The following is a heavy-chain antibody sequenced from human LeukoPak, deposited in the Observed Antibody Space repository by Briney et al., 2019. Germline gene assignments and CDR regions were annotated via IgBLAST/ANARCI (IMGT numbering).Heavy chain of an antibody. CDR2: FSGSGGST. CDR3: AKFRGGATPNYYFDY. Sequence: SRGSLRLSCAASGFTFSSYAMSWVRQAPGKGLECVSAFSGSGGSTNYADSVKGRFTISRDNSKNTLYLQMNSLRAEDTAVYYCAKFRGGATPNYYFDYWGQGTLVTVSS. D-gene: IGHD3-16*01. J-gene: IGHJ4*02. CDR1: GFTFSSYA. V-gene: IGHV3-23*01.